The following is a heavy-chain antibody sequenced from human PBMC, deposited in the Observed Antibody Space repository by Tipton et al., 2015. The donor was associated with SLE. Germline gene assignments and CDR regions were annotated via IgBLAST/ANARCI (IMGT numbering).Heavy chain of an antibody. J-gene: IGHJ4*02. CDR3: ARLGHFHWNDIHFRVLRGRIDS. CDR1: GGSISSFY. V-gene: IGHV4-59*12. Sequence: LRLSCTVSGGSISSFYWSWIRQPPGKGLEWIGYIYYSGSTNYNPSLKSRVTISVDTSKNQFSLTLSSVTAADTAVYYCARLGHFHWNDIHFRVLRGRIDSWGQGTLVTVSP. CDR2: IYYSGST. D-gene: IGHD1-1*01.